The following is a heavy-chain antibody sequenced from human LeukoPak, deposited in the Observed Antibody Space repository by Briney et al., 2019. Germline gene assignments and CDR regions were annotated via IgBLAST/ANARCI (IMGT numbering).Heavy chain of an antibody. CDR2: IYHSGST. D-gene: IGHD6-13*01. CDR3: ARDPYSSSWYEGSHWFDP. V-gene: IGHV4-38-2*02. Sequence: SETLSLTCSVSGVSISSGYYWGWIRQPPGKGLEWIGEIYHSGSTNYNPSLKSRVTISVDKSKNQFSLKLSSVTAADTAVYYCARDPYSSSWYEGSHWFDPWGQGTLVTVSS. J-gene: IGHJ5*02. CDR1: GVSISSGYY.